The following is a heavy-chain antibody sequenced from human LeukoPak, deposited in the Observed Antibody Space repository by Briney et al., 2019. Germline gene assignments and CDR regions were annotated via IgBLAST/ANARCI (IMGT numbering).Heavy chain of an antibody. D-gene: IGHD3-9*01. V-gene: IGHV1-3*01. CDR3: ARGYDILTGYYSFDY. Sequence: ASVKVSCKASGCTFTSYAMHWVRQAPGQRLEWMGWINAGNGNTKYSQKFQGRVTITRDTSASTAYMELSSLRSEDTAVYYCARGYDILTGYYSFDYWGQGTLVTVSS. J-gene: IGHJ4*02. CDR1: GCTFTSYA. CDR2: INAGNGNT.